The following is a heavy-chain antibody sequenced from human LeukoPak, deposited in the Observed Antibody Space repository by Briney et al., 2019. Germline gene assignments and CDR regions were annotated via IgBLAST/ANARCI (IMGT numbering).Heavy chain of an antibody. CDR1: VGSIRSYY. J-gene: IGHJ4*02. V-gene: IGHV4-59*12. Sequence: SETLSLTYTVSVGSIRSYYWSWIRQPAGKGLEWIGYISKSGSTKYNPSLKSRVTISKHTSKNQFSLKLSSVTAADTAVYYCARRDYDILTGYYSNDYWGQGTLVTVSS. CDR2: ISKSGST. CDR3: ARRDYDILTGYYSNDY. D-gene: IGHD3-9*01.